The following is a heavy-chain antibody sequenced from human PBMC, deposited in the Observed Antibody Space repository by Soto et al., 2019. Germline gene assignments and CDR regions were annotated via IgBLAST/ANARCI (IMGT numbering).Heavy chain of an antibody. D-gene: IGHD2-2*01. CDR1: GFTFSNYA. CDR3: AKGRDCSGITCYADFYDRMDV. CDR2: ISNGGGTT. Sequence: EVQLLESGGGLVQPGRSLRLSCVASGFTFSNYAMSWVRQAPGKGLEWVSGISNGGGTTYYADSVKGRFTISRDNSKNTWFLQMNSLRAEDTAVYYCAKGRDCSGITCYADFYDRMDVWGQGTTVTVS. V-gene: IGHV3-23*01. J-gene: IGHJ6*02.